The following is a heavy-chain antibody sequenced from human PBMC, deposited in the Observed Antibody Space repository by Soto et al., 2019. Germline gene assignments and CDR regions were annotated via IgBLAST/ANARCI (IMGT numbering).Heavy chain of an antibody. Sequence: PSETLSLTWAVSGGSISSGGYSWSWIRQPPGKGLEWIGYIYHSGSTYYNPSLKSRVTISVDRSKNQFSLKLSSVTAADTAVYYCARGPYSMIVVVITENWFDPWGQGTLVTAPQ. CDR1: GGSISSGGYS. CDR3: ARGPYSMIVVVITENWFDP. CDR2: IYHSGST. J-gene: IGHJ5*02. V-gene: IGHV4-30-2*01. D-gene: IGHD3-22*01.